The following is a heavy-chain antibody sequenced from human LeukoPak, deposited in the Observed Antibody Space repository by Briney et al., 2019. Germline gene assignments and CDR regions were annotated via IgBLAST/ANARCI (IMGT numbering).Heavy chain of an antibody. D-gene: IGHD3-10*01. Sequence: GGSLRLSCAASGFTFSSYWMSWVRQAPGKGLKWVANIKQDGSEKYYVDSVKGRFTISRDNAKNSLYLQMNSLRAEDTAVYYCAKEKDQRVSASCDYWGQGILVTVSS. J-gene: IGHJ4*02. CDR3: AKEKDQRVSASCDY. CDR2: IKQDGSEK. V-gene: IGHV3-7*01. CDR1: GFTFSSYW.